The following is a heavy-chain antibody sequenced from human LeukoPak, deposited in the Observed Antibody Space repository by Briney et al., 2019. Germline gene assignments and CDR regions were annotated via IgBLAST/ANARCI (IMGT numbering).Heavy chain of an antibody. V-gene: IGHV3-30*02. CDR1: GFTFSSYG. Sequence: PGGSLRLSCAASGFTFSSYGMHWVRQAPGKGLEWVAFIRYGGSNKYYADSVKGRFTISRDNSKNTLYLQMNSLRAEDTAVYYCAKDRGGSGGCKGGFDYWGQGTLVTVSS. D-gene: IGHD6-19*01. CDR3: AKDRGGSGGCKGGFDY. J-gene: IGHJ4*02. CDR2: IRYGGSNK.